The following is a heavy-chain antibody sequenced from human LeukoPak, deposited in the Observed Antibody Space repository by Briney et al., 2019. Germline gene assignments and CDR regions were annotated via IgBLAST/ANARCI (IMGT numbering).Heavy chain of an antibody. Sequence: GGSLRLSCAASGFTFSSYAMSWVRQAPGKGLEWVSAVSGSGGSTYYADSVKGRFTISRDNSKNTLYLQMNSLRVEDTAVYYCANRPVWVHYAADYWGQGTLVTVPS. CDR3: ANRPVWVHYAADY. V-gene: IGHV3-23*01. CDR2: VSGSGGST. CDR1: GFTFSSYA. D-gene: IGHD3-16*01. J-gene: IGHJ4*02.